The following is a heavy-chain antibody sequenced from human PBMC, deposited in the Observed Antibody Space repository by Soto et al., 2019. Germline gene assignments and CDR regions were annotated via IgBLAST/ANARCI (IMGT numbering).Heavy chain of an antibody. V-gene: IGHV4-59*01. J-gene: IGHJ5*02. CDR1: GGSISSYY. CDR3: ARDMSRVVAAATLGAWFDP. CDR2: IYYSGST. D-gene: IGHD2-15*01. Sequence: PSETLSLTCTVSGGSISSYYWSWIRQPPGKGLEWIGYIYYSGSTNYNPSLKSRVTISVDTSKNQFSLKLSSVTAADTAVYYCARDMSRVVAAATLGAWFDPWGQGTLVTVSS.